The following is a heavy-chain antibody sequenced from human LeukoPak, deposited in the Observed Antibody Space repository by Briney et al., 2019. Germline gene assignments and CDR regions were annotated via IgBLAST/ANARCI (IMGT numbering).Heavy chain of an antibody. CDR3: AREDYGDICFDY. V-gene: IGHV1-46*01. J-gene: IGHJ4*02. CDR2: INPSGGST. D-gene: IGHD4-17*01. Sequence: GASVKVSCKASGYTFTSYYMHWVRQAPGQGLEWMGIINPSGGSTNYAQKFQGRVTMTRDTSTSTVYMELSSLRSEDTAVYHCAREDYGDICFDYWGQGTLVTVSS. CDR1: GYTFTSYY.